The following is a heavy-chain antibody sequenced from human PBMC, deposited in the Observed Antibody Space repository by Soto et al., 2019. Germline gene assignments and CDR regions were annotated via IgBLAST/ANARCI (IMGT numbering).Heavy chain of an antibody. CDR1: GGYISSYY. J-gene: IGHJ4*02. Sequence: SETLSLTCTASGGYISSYYWSWIRKPAGKGLEWIGRIYISGSTNYNPSLKSRVTMSVDTSKKQFSLKLSSVTAADTAVYYCAKSGGYSSGWYYFDYWGQGTLVTVS. CDR2: IYISGST. CDR3: AKSGGYSSGWYYFDY. D-gene: IGHD6-19*01. V-gene: IGHV4-4*07.